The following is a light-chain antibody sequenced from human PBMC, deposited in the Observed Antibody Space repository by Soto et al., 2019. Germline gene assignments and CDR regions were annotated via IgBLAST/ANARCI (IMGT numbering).Light chain of an antibody. CDR2: AAS. J-gene: IGKJ3*01. CDR3: KKTSSAPFT. V-gene: IGKV1-8*01. Sequence: AIRMPPSPSSLSASTGDRVTITCKASQGISSYLAWYQQKPGKAHKLLIYAASTLQSGVPSRFSGSGSGTDFTLTISSLQPEEFATYYCKKTSSAPFTVGPGNKVAIK. CDR1: QGISSY.